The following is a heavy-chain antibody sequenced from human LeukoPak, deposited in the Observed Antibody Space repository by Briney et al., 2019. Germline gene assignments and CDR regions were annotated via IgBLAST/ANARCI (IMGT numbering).Heavy chain of an antibody. D-gene: IGHD6-19*01. V-gene: IGHV4-61*05. Sequence: PSETLSLTCTVSGGSISSSGYDWGWIRQPPGKGLEWIGYIYYSGSTNYNPSLKSRVTISVDTSKNQFSLKLSSVTAADTAVYYCAKSSGWQLDYWGQGTLVTVSS. CDR2: IYYSGST. CDR1: GGSISSSGYD. J-gene: IGHJ4*02. CDR3: AKSSGWQLDY.